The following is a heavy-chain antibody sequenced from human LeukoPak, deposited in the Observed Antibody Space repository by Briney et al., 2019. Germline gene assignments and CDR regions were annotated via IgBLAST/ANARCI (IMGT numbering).Heavy chain of an antibody. CDR3: ASRGRGVRGVIGYFDY. CDR2: IYHSGST. V-gene: IGHV4-4*02. Sequence: PGGSLRLSCAASGFTFSSYGMSWVRQPPGKGLEWIGEIYHSGSTNYNPSLKSRVTISVDKSKNQFSLKLSSVTAADTAVYYCASRGRGVRGVIGYFDYWGQGTLVTVSS. J-gene: IGHJ4*02. D-gene: IGHD3-10*01. CDR1: GFTFSSYG.